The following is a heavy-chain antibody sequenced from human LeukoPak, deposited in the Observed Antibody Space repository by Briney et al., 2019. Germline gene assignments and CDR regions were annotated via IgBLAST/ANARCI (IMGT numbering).Heavy chain of an antibody. V-gene: IGHV3-74*01. CDR3: ARGVGRSTEY. J-gene: IGHJ4*02. Sequence: GGTLRLSCAASGFNFSSYWMHWVRQTPRKGMVRVSLIKTDATTTIYADFVTGPFTISRDNAKNTLNLQMNSQRAEDTAVYYCARGVGRSTEYWGQGTLVTVSS. CDR2: IKTDATTT. CDR1: GFNFSSYW. D-gene: IGHD1-14*01.